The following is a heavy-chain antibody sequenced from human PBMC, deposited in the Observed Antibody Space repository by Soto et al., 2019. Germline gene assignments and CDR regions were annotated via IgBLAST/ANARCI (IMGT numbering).Heavy chain of an antibody. D-gene: IGHD3-22*01. V-gene: IGHV3-53*01. J-gene: IGHJ6*02. CDR3: ASAQYYYDSRGYYWVNGMDV. CDR1: GVTVSSYF. CDR2: IYSGGST. Sequence: GALWVDCAASGVTVSSYFVGWVRQAPGKGLEWVSVIYSGGSTYYADSVKGRFTISRDNCKNTLYLQMNRLKAEHRAVYYCASAQYYYDSRGYYWVNGMDVWGQGPTVTVSS.